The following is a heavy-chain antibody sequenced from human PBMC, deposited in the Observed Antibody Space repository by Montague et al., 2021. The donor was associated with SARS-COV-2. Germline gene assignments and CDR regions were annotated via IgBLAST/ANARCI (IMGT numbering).Heavy chain of an antibody. V-gene: IGHV4-39*01. CDR3: ARLAFVELWLNLGWFDP. CDR1: GDSIRSSGYY. Sequence: SETLSLTCSVSGDSIRSSGYYWGWIRQPPGKGLEWIGTVYYSGSTNYNPSLKSRVTMPVDTSKDQFSLELRSVTAADTAVYYCARLAFVELWLNLGWFDPWGQGTLVTVSS. CDR2: VYYSGST. D-gene: IGHD3-16*02. J-gene: IGHJ5*02.